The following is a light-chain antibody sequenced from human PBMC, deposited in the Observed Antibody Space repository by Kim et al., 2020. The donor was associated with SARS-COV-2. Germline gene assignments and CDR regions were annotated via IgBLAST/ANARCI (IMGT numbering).Light chain of an antibody. Sequence: DIQMTQSPSSLSASVGDRVTITCRASQSISSYLNWYQQKPGKAPKLLIYAASSLQSGVPSRFSGSGSGTDFTLTISSLQPEDFATYYGQQSYSTHSFGQGNKLEI. CDR1: QSISSY. V-gene: IGKV1-39*01. CDR3: QQSYSTHS. J-gene: IGKJ2*03. CDR2: AAS.